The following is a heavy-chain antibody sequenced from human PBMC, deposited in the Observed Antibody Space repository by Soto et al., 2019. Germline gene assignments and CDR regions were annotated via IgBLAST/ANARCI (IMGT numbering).Heavy chain of an antibody. J-gene: IGHJ4*02. Sequence: QVQLQESGPGLVKPSQTLSLTCTVSGGSISSGGYYWSWIRQHPGKGLEWIGYIYYSGSTYYNPSLKSRVTISVDTSKNQFSLKLSSVTAADTAVYYCARGEGGYSGYDVSKFDYWGQGTLVTVSS. CDR2: IYYSGST. D-gene: IGHD5-12*01. CDR3: ARGEGGYSGYDVSKFDY. V-gene: IGHV4-31*03. CDR1: GGSISSGGYY.